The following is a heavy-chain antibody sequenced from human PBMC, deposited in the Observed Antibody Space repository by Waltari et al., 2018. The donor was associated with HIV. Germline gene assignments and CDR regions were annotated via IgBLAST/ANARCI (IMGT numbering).Heavy chain of an antibody. CDR3: ARHALRVGAAYWNFDL. Sequence: QLQLQESGPGLVKPSETLSLTCTVSGGSVSSSSYFWGWIRQPPGKGLEWVGRIYYTGRAYHNPALKSRGTISVDTSKNQFSLKVTSVTAADTAVYYCARHALRVGAAYWNFDLWGRGTLVTVSS. V-gene: IGHV4-39*01. D-gene: IGHD1-26*01. CDR1: GGSVSSSSYF. CDR2: IYYTGRA. J-gene: IGHJ2*01.